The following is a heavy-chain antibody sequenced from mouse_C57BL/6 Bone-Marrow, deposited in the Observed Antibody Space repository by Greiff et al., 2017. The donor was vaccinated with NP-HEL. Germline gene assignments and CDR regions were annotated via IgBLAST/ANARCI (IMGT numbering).Heavy chain of an antibody. CDR3: ARRPMMVTTGAY. Sequence: EVKLMESGGDLVKPGGSLKLSCAASGFTFSSYGMSWVRQTPEKRLEWVATISSGGSYTYYPDSVKGRFTISRDNAKNTLYLQMSSLKSEDTAMYYCARRPMMVTTGAYWDQGTLVTVSA. D-gene: IGHD2-3*01. CDR2: ISSGGSYT. CDR1: GFTFSSYG. V-gene: IGHV5-6*02. J-gene: IGHJ3*01.